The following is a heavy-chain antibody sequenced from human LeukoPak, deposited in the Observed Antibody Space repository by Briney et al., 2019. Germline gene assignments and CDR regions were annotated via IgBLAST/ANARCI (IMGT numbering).Heavy chain of an antibody. Sequence: EASVKVSCKASGYTFTSYDINWVRQAAGQGLEWMGWMNPNSGNTGYAQKFQGRVTMTRSTSINTAYMELNSLTSEDTAVYYCARSSVGARRRIDYWGQGTLVTVSS. CDR2: MNPNSGNT. CDR3: ARSSVGARRRIDY. V-gene: IGHV1-8*01. J-gene: IGHJ4*02. D-gene: IGHD1-26*01. CDR1: GYTFTSYD.